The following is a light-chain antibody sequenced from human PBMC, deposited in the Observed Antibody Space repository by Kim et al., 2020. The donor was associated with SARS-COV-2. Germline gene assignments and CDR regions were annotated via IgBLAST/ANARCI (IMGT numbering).Light chain of an antibody. Sequence: ASGGDSVTIACQASEDISDHLNGYQHKPGKAPKLLIYDASHLETGVSSRFSGSASGTYFTFTINSLHPEDVSTYYCHQYHSVPLTFGGGTKVDIK. CDR3: HQYHSVPLT. CDR1: EDISDH. V-gene: IGKV1-33*01. J-gene: IGKJ4*01. CDR2: DAS.